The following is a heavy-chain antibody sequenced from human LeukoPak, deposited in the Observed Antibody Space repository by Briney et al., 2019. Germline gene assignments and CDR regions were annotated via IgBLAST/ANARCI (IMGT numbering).Heavy chain of an antibody. CDR1: GFTFSSYG. V-gene: IGHV3-30*18. CDR2: ISYDGSNK. J-gene: IGHJ4*02. D-gene: IGHD2-21*02. Sequence: GGSLRLACAASGFTFSSYGMHWVRQAPGKGLEWVAVISYDGSNKYYADSVKGRFTIARDNSKNTLCLQMNSLRAEDTAVYSCAKDRTVRVVTAAIDYWGQGTLVTVSS. CDR3: AKDRTVRVVTAAIDY.